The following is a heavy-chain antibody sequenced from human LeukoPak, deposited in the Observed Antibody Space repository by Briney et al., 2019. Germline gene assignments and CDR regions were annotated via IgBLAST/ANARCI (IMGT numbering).Heavy chain of an antibody. V-gene: IGHV4-30-4*01. CDR2: IYYSGST. D-gene: IGHD4-17*01. CDR1: GGSISSGDYY. J-gene: IGHJ4*02. CDR3: AREPRTTVTTDY. Sequence: SETLSLTCTVSGGSISSGDYYWSWIRQPPGKGLEWIGYIYYSGSTYYNPSLKRRVTISVDTSKNQFSLKLSSVTAADTAVYYCAREPRTTVTTDYWGQGTLVIVSS.